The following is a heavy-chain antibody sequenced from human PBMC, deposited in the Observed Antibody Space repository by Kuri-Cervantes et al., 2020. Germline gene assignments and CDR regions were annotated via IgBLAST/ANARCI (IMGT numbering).Heavy chain of an antibody. J-gene: IGHJ6*02. Sequence: GGSLRLSCAASGFTFSSYSMNWVRQAPGKGLEWVSYISSSSSTIYYADSVKGRFTISRDNAKNSLYLQMNSLRDEDTAVYYCAIDTFGSYIVLNNYGMDVWGQGTTVTVSS. CDR3: AIDTFGSYIVLNNYGMDV. CDR2: ISSSSSTI. CDR1: GFTFSSYS. D-gene: IGHD2-8*01. V-gene: IGHV3-48*02.